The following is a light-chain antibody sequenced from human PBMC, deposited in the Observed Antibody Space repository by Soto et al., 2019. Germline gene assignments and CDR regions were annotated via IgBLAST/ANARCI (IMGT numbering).Light chain of an antibody. J-gene: IGKJ5*01. CDR1: QSLVHSDGIAY. Sequence: DVVMTQSPLSLPVTLGQPASISCRSNQSLVHSDGIAYFSWFQQRPGRSPRRLIYKVSNRDSGVPAGFSGSRSGTDFAMKISRVEAADVGVYYCKQGTHWPITFGQATRLEIK. CDR3: KQGTHWPIT. V-gene: IGKV2-30*02. CDR2: KVS.